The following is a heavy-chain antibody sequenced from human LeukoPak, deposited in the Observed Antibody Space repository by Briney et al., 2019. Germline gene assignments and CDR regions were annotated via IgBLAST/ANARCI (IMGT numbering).Heavy chain of an antibody. CDR1: GFTVSSNY. CDR3: ARGDCSGGSCYVV. D-gene: IGHD2-15*01. V-gene: IGHV3-53*01. J-gene: IGHJ4*02. Sequence: GGSLRLSCAAPGFTVSSNYMSWVRQAPGKGLEWVSVIYSGGSTYYADSVKGRFTISRDNSKNTLYLQMNSLRAEDTAVYYCARGDCSGGSCYVVWGQGTLVTVSS. CDR2: IYSGGST.